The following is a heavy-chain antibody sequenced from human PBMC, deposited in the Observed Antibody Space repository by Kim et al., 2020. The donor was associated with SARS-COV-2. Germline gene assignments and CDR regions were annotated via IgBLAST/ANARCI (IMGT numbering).Heavy chain of an antibody. J-gene: IGHJ4*02. CDR2: ISWNSGSI. D-gene: IGHD3-16*01. CDR3: AKETAGAGGWTSFDY. V-gene: IGHV3-9*01. Sequence: GGSLRLSCAASGFTFDDYAMHWVRQAPGKGLEWVSGISWNSGSIGYADSVKGRFTISRDNAKNSLYLQMNSLRAEDTALYYCAKETAGAGGWTSFDYWGQGTLVTVSS. CDR1: GFTFDDYA.